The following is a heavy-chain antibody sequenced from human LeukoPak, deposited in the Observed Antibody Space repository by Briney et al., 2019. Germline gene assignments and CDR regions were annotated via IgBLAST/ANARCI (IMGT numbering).Heavy chain of an antibody. Sequence: GSLKLSCAASGFTVSTNYMSLVRQAPGKGPEWISIIYRGGDTYYADSVKGRFTISRDNSKNTLYLQMDRLRAEDTAVYYCARDKRYCSSGRCWGVQFGPWGQGTLVTVSS. CDR3: ARDKRYCSSGRCWGVQFGP. V-gene: IGHV3-66*01. CDR2: IYRGGDT. CDR1: GFTVSTNY. J-gene: IGHJ5*02. D-gene: IGHD2-15*01.